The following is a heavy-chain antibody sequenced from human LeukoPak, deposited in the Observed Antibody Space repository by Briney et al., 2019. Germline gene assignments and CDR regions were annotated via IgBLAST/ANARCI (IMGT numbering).Heavy chain of an antibody. CDR2: IYTSGST. CDR3: ARVGGTWDELSYFDY. V-gene: IGHV4-61*02. CDR1: GGSISSGSYY. D-gene: IGHD1-26*01. Sequence: PSQTLSLTCTVSGGSISSGSYYLSWIRQPAGKGLEWIGRIYTSGSTNYNPSLKSRVTISVDTSKNQFSLKLSSVTAADTAVYYCARVGGTWDELSYFDYWGQGTLVTVSS. J-gene: IGHJ4*02.